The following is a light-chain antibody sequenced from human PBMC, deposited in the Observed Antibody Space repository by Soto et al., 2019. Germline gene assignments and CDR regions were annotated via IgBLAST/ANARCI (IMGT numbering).Light chain of an antibody. V-gene: IGLV2-14*01. CDR3: VSYTDTDTLV. CDR1: NTDVGQDKS. J-gene: IGLJ1*01. CDR2: EVT. Sequence: QSVLTQPASVSGSHGQSIIISCVGRNTDVGQDKSVSWYQQGPGKAPKLLIFEVTNRPSGVSNRFSGSRSGNTASLTISGLQPDDEGDYFCVSYTDTDTLVFGTGTKLTVL.